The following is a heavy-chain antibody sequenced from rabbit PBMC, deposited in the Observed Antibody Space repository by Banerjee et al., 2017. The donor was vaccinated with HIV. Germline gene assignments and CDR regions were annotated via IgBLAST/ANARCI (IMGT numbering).Heavy chain of an antibody. D-gene: IGHD4-2*01. CDR1: GFTLSSGFW. V-gene: IGHV1S45*01. CDR3: MTHDAVFNFKL. J-gene: IGHJ4*01. CDR2: IYNGDGT. Sequence: QQQLEESGGGLVKPEGSLTLTCTASGFTLSSGFWICWVRQAPGKGLELIACIYNGDGTFYASWAKGRFTISKTSSTTVDLKMTSLTAADTATYFCMTHDAVFNFKLWGPGTLVTVS.